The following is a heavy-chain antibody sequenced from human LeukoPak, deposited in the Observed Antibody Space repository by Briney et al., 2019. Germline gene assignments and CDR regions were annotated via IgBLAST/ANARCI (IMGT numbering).Heavy chain of an antibody. V-gene: IGHV3-33*01. CDR3: ARGGYYDSSGYLN. CDR2: IWYDGSNK. D-gene: IGHD3-22*01. CDR1: GFTFSSYG. J-gene: IGHJ4*02. Sequence: GGSLRLSCAASGFTFSSYGMHWVRQAPGKGLEWVAVIWYDGSNKYYADSVKGRFTISRDSSKNTLYLQMNSLRAEDTAVYYCARGGYYDSSGYLNWGQGTLVTVSS.